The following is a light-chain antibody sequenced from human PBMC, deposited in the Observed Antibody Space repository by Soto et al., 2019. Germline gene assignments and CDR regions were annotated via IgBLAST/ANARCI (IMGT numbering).Light chain of an antibody. V-gene: IGKV1-6*01. Sequence: AIQMTQSPSSLSASVGDRVTITCRASQGIRHYLGWYQQKPGKAPKLLIYAASSLQSGVPSRFSGSGSGTDFTLTIRSLQPEDFATYYCLQDYKYPLTFGGGTKVEIK. CDR2: AAS. J-gene: IGKJ4*01. CDR3: LQDYKYPLT. CDR1: QGIRHY.